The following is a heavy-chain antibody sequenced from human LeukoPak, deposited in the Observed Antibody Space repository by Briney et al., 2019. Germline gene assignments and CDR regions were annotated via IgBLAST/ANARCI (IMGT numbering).Heavy chain of an antibody. V-gene: IGHV1-2*02. D-gene: IGHD1-7*01. J-gene: IGHJ5*02. CDR2: INPNSGGT. Sequence: ASVKVSCKASGYTLTGYYMHWVRQAPGQGLEWMGWINPNSGGTNYAQKFQGRVTMTRDTSISTAYMELSRLRSDDTAVYYCARARIAGTTRNWFDPWGQGTLVTVSS. CDR1: GYTLTGYY. CDR3: ARARIAGTTRNWFDP.